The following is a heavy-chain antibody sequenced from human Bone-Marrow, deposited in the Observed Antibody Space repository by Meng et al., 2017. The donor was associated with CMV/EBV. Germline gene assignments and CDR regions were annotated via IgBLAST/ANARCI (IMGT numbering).Heavy chain of an antibody. D-gene: IGHD3-10*01. Sequence: SGPTLVKPTETLTLTCTVSGFSLSNARMGVSWIRQPPGNALEWLAHIFSNDEKSYSTSLKSRLTISKDTAKSQVVLTMTNMDPVDTATYYCARTPGVRGVINRYGMDVWGQGTTVTVSS. CDR2: IFSNDEK. CDR1: GFSLSNARMG. J-gene: IGHJ6*02. V-gene: IGHV2-26*01. CDR3: ARTPGVRGVINRYGMDV.